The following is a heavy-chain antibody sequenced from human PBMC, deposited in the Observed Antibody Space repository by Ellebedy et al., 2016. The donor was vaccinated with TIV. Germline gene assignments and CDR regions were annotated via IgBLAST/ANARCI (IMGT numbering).Heavy chain of an antibody. V-gene: IGHV1-2*02. J-gene: IGHJ4*02. Sequence: AASVKVSCKASGYTFTDYRLDWVRQAPGLGLEWIGWISPNGGGTHYAQKFQGRVSMTGDTSISTAYLELSRLTSDDTAVYYCARDYWGSYEYWGQGTLVTVSS. CDR2: ISPNGGGT. D-gene: IGHD1-26*01. CDR3: ARDYWGSYEY. CDR1: GYTFTDYR.